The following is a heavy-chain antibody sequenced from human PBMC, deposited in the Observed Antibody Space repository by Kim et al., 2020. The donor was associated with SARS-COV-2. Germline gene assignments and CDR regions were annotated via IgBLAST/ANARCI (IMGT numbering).Heavy chain of an antibody. V-gene: IGHV4-34*01. J-gene: IGHJ5*02. Sequence: KSRVTISVDTSKNQFSLKLSSVTAADTAVYYCARGGQLWFGELAIKWFDPWGQGTLVTVSS. CDR3: ARGGQLWFGELAIKWFDP. D-gene: IGHD3-10*01.